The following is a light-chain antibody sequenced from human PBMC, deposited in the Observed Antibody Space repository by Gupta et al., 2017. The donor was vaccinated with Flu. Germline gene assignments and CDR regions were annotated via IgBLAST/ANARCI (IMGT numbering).Light chain of an antibody. CDR3: QVWQISSDNLRV. Sequence: SSVLTQPPSVSVAPGQTARITCGGDNMGTRSVHWYQQKPAQAPGLVVYADSDRRSGAPERCFGSNSETTATITISTVADGEEAAYYCQVWQISSDNLRVFGGGTKLTVL. CDR2: ADS. V-gene: IGLV3-21*02. CDR1: NMGTRS. J-gene: IGLJ3*02.